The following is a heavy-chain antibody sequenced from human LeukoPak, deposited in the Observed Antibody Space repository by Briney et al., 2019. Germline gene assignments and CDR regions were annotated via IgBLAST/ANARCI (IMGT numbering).Heavy chain of an antibody. CDR1: GYSISSGYY. J-gene: IGHJ4*02. CDR3: AKDPLRWELLYYFDY. D-gene: IGHD1-26*01. V-gene: IGHV3-23*01. CDR2: ISGSGGST. Sequence: PSETLSLTCTVSGYSISSGYYWGWIRQPPGKGLEWVSAISGSGGSTYYADSVKGRFTISRDNSKNTLYLQMNSLRAEDTAVYYCAKDPLRWELLYYFDYWGQGTLVTVSS.